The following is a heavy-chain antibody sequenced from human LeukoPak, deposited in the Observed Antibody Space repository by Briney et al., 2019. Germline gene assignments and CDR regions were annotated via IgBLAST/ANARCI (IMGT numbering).Heavy chain of an antibody. J-gene: IGHJ6*02. CDR3: ARVSGATITTYYGMDV. CDR1: GGSISSYY. Sequence: KSSETLSLTCTVSGGSISSYYWSWIRQPPGKGLEWIGYIYYSGSTNYNPSLKSRVTISMDTSKNQFSLRLSSVTAADTAVYYCARVSGATITTYYGMDVWGQGTTVTVS. CDR2: IYYSGST. D-gene: IGHD5-12*01. V-gene: IGHV4-59*01.